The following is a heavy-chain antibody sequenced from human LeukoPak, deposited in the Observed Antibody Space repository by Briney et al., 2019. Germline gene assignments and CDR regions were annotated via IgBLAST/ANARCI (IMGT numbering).Heavy chain of an antibody. D-gene: IGHD2/OR15-2a*01. J-gene: IGHJ6*03. CDR1: GGSISSYY. CDR2: IYYSGST. Sequence: PSETLSLTCTVSGGSISSYYWSWIRQPPGKGLEWIGYIYYSGSTNYNPSLKSRVTISVDTSKNQVSLKVNSVTAADTAVYYCARGRDYGSTTYWGDYYMDVWGKGTTVTVSS. V-gene: IGHV4-59*01. CDR3: ARGRDYGSTTYWGDYYMDV.